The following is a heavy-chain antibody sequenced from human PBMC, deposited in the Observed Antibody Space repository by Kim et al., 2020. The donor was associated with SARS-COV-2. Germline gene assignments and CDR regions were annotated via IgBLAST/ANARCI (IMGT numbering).Heavy chain of an antibody. CDR3: ARGFWTDS. J-gene: IGHJ4*02. V-gene: IGHV3-7*01. Sequence: GGSLRLSCAAAGFISSGTWMTWVRQAPGKGLEWVANINEDGSERYYVDSVKGRFTISRDNVKKSIYLQMNSLRVEDTAMYYCARGFWTDSWGQGTLVTVS. D-gene: IGHD3-3*01. CDR1: GFISSGTW. CDR2: INEDGSER.